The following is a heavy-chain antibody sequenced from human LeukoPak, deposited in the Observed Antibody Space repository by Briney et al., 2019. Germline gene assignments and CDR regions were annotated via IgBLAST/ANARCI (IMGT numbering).Heavy chain of an antibody. J-gene: IGHJ4*02. CDR2: ISSSSGYI. D-gene: IGHD2-15*01. CDR1: GFTFSNYS. Sequence: GGSLRLSCAASGFTFSNYSMDWVRQAPGKGLEWVSSISSSSGYIYYADSVKGRFTISRDNAKNSLYLQMNSLRAEDTAVYYCARDSCSGGSCTVDYWGQGTLVTVSS. V-gene: IGHV3-21*01. CDR3: ARDSCSGGSCTVDY.